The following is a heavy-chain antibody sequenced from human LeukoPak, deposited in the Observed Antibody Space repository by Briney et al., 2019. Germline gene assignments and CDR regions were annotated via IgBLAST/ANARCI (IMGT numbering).Heavy chain of an antibody. D-gene: IGHD3/OR15-3a*01. CDR2: IYYSGST. CDR1: GGSISSYY. Sequence: SETLSLTCTVSGGSISSYYWSWIRQPPGKGLEWIGYIYYSGSTNYNPSLKSRVTISVDTSKNQFSLKLSSVTAADTAVYYCARGYGFFDYWGQGTLVTVSS. CDR3: ARGYGFFDY. J-gene: IGHJ4*02. V-gene: IGHV4-59*01.